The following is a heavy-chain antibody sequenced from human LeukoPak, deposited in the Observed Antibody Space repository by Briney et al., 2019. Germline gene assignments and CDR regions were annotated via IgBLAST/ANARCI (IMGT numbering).Heavy chain of an antibody. Sequence: GGSLRLSCAASGFPFSDYGMYWVRQAPGKGLEWLAVISHDGSNKYYADPVKGRITISRDNSMNTLYLQMNSLRAEDTAVYYCASVRQQLASRKYYYYYYYMDVWGKGTTVTVSS. V-gene: IGHV3-30*03. CDR1: GFPFSDYG. J-gene: IGHJ6*03. D-gene: IGHD6-13*01. CDR3: ASVRQQLASRKYYYYYYYMDV. CDR2: ISHDGSNK.